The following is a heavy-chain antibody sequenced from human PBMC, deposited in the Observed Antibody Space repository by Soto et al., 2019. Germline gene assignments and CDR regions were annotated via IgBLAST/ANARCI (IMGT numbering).Heavy chain of an antibody. V-gene: IGHV1-2*02. CDR2: INPNSGGT. CDR3: ARDDGIPARLSYYYYGMDV. J-gene: IGHJ6*02. CDR1: GYTFTGYY. D-gene: IGHD6-6*01. Sequence: ASVKVSCKASGYTFTGYYMHWVRQAPGQGLEWMGWINPNSGGTNYAQKFQGRVTMTRDTSISTAYMELSRLRSDDTAVYYCARDDGIPARLSYYYYGMDVWGQVTTVTVSS.